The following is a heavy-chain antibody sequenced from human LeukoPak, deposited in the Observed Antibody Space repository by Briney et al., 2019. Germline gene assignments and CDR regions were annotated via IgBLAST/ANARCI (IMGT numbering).Heavy chain of an antibody. CDR2: IYHSGST. J-gene: IGHJ4*02. CDR3: VRWGVYGDLYYFDY. Sequence: PSETLSLTCAVSGGSISSSNWWSWVRQPPGKGLEWIGEIYHSGSTNYNPSLKGRVTISVDKSKNQFSLKLSSVTAADTAVYYCVRWGVYGDLYYFDYWGQGTLVTVSS. V-gene: IGHV4-4*02. CDR1: GGSISSSNW. D-gene: IGHD4-17*01.